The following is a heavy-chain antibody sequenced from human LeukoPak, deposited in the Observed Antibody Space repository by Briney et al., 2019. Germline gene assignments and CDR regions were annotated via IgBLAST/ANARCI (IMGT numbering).Heavy chain of an antibody. CDR3: ARGIIYLDY. J-gene: IGHJ4*02. D-gene: IGHD3-10*01. Sequence: GGSLRLSCAASGFTFSRYTMNWVRQSPGKGLEWVSSISSSGYYIYYADSVKGRFHISRHNSKNTLYLQMNSLRAEDTAVYYCARGIIYLDYWGQGTLVTVSS. CDR2: ISSSGYYI. V-gene: IGHV3-21*04. CDR1: GFTFSRYT.